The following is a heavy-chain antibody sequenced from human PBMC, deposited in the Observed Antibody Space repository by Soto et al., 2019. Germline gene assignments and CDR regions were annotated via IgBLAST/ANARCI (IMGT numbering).Heavy chain of an antibody. CDR1: GFTFTPYW. CDR2: IKPDGSMT. D-gene: IGHD1-7*01. V-gene: IGHV3-74*01. Sequence: GGPLRLSCAASGFTFTPYWIHWVRQAPGKGLVWVSRIKPDGSMTKHADSVKGRFTISRDNAKNMVYLQMNSLSAEDTAVYYCVSYNWNSPNYWGHGSLVTASS. CDR3: VSYNWNSPNY. J-gene: IGHJ4*01.